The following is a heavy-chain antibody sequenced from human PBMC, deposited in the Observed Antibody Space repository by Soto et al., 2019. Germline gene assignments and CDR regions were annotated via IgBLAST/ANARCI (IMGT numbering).Heavy chain of an antibody. CDR1: GFTFSSYA. CDR3: AKDVPPRPGIVEVGNAFDI. CDR2: ISGSGGST. Sequence: GSLRLSCAASGFTFSSYAMSWVRQAPGKGLEWVSAISGSGGSTYYADSVKGRFTISGDNSKNTLYLQMNSLRAEDTAVYYCAKDVPPRPGIVEVGNAFDIWGQGTMVTVSS. D-gene: IGHD2-2*01. V-gene: IGHV3-23*01. J-gene: IGHJ3*02.